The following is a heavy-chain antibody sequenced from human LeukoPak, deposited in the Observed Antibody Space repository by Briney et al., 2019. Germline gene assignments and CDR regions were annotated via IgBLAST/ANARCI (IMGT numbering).Heavy chain of an antibody. D-gene: IGHD5-18*01. V-gene: IGHV4-34*01. Sequence: SETLSLTCAVYGGSFSGYYWSWIRQPPGKGLEWIGEINHSGSTNYNPSLKSRVTISVDTSKNQFSLKLSSVTAADTAVYYCARKFGYSFSSNWFDPWGQGTLVTVSS. CDR1: GGSFSGYY. J-gene: IGHJ5*02. CDR3: ARKFGYSFSSNWFDP. CDR2: INHSGST.